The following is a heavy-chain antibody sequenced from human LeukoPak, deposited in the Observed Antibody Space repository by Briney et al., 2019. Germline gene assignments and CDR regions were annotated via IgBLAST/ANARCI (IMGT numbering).Heavy chain of an antibody. Sequence: GGSLRLSCAASGFTFSSYSMNWVRQAPGKGLEWVSYISSSSSTIYYADSVKGRFTISRDNAKSSLYLQMNSLRAEDTAVYYCAKDPLYSSGWYFDYWGQGTLVTVSS. D-gene: IGHD6-19*01. CDR2: ISSSSSTI. V-gene: IGHV3-48*01. CDR3: AKDPLYSSGWYFDY. CDR1: GFTFSSYS. J-gene: IGHJ4*02.